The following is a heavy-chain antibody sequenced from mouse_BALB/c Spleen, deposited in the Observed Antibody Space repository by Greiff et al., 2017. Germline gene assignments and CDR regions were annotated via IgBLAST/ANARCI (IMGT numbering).Heavy chain of an antibody. Sequence: EVKVEESGGGLVKPGGSLKLSCAASGFTFSSYAMSWVRQTPEKRLEWVASISSGGSTYYPDSVKGRFTISRDNARNILYLQMSSLRSEDTAMYYCARGSNYYGSSLYYAMDYWGQGTSVTVSS. J-gene: IGHJ4*01. V-gene: IGHV5-6-5*01. D-gene: IGHD1-1*01. CDR1: GFTFSSYA. CDR3: ARGSNYYGSSLYYAMDY. CDR2: ISSGGST.